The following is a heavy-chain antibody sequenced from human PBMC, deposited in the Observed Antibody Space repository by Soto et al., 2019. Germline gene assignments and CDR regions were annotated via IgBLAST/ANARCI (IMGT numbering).Heavy chain of an antibody. CDR2: IYPGDSDT. CDR1: GYSFTSYW. Sequence: GGSLRLSCKGSGYSFTSYWIGWVRQMPGKGLEWMGMIYPGDSDTRYSPSFQGQVTISADKSISTAYLQWSSLKASDTAMYYCARRPSAASGSPDKHFDYWGQGTLVTVSS. J-gene: IGHJ4*02. D-gene: IGHD1-26*01. V-gene: IGHV5-51*01. CDR3: ARRPSAASGSPDKHFDY.